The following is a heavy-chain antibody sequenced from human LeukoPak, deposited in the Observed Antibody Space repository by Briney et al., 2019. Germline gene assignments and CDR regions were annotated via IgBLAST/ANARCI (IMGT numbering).Heavy chain of an antibody. CDR3: VRFVVVPAAILYFDY. CDR1: GFTFSSYA. Sequence: GGSLRLSCAASGFTFSSYAMSWVRQAPGKGLDWVSAISGSGGSTYYADSVKGRFTISRDNSKNTLYLQMNSLRAEDTAVYYCVRFVVVPAAILYFDYWGQGTLVTVSS. V-gene: IGHV3-23*01. J-gene: IGHJ4*02. CDR2: ISGSGGST. D-gene: IGHD2-2*01.